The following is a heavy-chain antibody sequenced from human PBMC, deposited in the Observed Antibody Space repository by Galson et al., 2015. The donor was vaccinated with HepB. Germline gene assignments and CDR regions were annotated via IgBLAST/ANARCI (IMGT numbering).Heavy chain of an antibody. D-gene: IGHD1-26*01. CDR1: GFTFRPYS. CDR2: ISPSSAYI. Sequence: SLRLSCAASGFTFRPYSLNWVRQAPGKGLEWVSSISPSSAYIYYADSVKGRFTISRDDAENSLFLQMNSLRAEDTGVYYCTRERKVGATTGGYWGQGTLVTVPS. J-gene: IGHJ4*02. CDR3: TRERKVGATTGGY. V-gene: IGHV3-21*01.